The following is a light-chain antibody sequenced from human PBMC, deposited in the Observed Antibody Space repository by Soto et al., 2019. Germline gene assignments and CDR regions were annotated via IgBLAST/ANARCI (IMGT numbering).Light chain of an antibody. Sequence: EIVLTQSPGPLSLSPGERATLSCRASQSVSSSYLAWYQQKPGQAPRLLIYGASTRATGIPDRFSGSGSGTDFTLTISRLEPEDFAVYYCQKRSNWPPITFGQGTKVDIK. CDR1: QSVSSSY. CDR2: GAS. CDR3: QKRSNWPPIT. V-gene: IGKV3D-20*02. J-gene: IGKJ1*01.